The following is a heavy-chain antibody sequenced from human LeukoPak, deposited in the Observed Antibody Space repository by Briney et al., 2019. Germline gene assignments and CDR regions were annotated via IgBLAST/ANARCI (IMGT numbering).Heavy chain of an antibody. CDR2: IYYSGST. Sequence: SETLSLTCTVSGGSISSSSYYWGWIRQPPGKGLEWIGSIYYSGSTFHYNPSLKSRVNISVDTSKNQFSLRLSSVTAVDTAVYYCASANCSSASCYGANWFDPWGQGTLVTVSS. D-gene: IGHD2-2*01. V-gene: IGHV4-39*01. CDR1: GGSISSSSYY. CDR3: ASANCSSASCYGANWFDP. J-gene: IGHJ5*02.